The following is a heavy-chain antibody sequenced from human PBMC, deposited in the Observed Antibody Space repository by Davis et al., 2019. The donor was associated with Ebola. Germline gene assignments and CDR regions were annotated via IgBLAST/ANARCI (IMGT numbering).Heavy chain of an antibody. J-gene: IGHJ3*02. V-gene: IGHV4-59*08. CDR2: FYNPGST. CDR3: ARPYGSGWYGAFDI. CDR1: GGSINSYY. D-gene: IGHD6-19*01. Sequence: SETLSLTRTVSGGSINSYYWSWIRQSPGKGLEWIGFFYNPGSTKYNPSLKSRVTISVDTSKNQFSLKLSSVTAADTAVYYCARPYGSGWYGAFDIWGQGTMVTVSS.